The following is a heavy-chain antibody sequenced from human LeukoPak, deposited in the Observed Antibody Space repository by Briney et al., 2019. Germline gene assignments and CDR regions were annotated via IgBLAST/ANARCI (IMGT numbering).Heavy chain of an antibody. D-gene: IGHD3-16*01. J-gene: IGHJ4*02. CDR3: ATGGAPGGRFEY. CDR2: MKEDGSET. Sequence: GGSLRLSCVVSGFTFSWSTMTWGRQGPGKGPEWVAKMKEDGSETQYVDSAKGRFTISRDNAKNSLYLQMNSLRVEDTAMYYCATGGAPGGRFEYWGQGALVTVSS. CDR1: GFTFSWST. V-gene: IGHV3-7*01.